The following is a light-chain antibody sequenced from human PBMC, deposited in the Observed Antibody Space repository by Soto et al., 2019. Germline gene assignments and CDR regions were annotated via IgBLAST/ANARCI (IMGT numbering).Light chain of an antibody. Sequence: QSALTQPASVSGSPGQSITISCTGTSSDVGLYNYVSWYRHLPGKAPELIIYDVSNRPSGVSNRFSGSKSANTASLTISGLQAEDEADYYCNSYTSSGTYVLGTGNKLTVL. CDR1: SSDVGLYNY. CDR3: NSYTSSGTYV. CDR2: DVS. J-gene: IGLJ1*01. V-gene: IGLV2-14*03.